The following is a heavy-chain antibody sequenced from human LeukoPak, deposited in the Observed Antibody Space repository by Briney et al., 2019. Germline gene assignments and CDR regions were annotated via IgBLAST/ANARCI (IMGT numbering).Heavy chain of an antibody. V-gene: IGHV3-48*03. CDR3: AKGGYDILTGYYNS. CDR1: GFIFSNYE. J-gene: IGHJ4*02. Sequence: GGSLRLSCAASGFIFSNYEMNWVRQAPEKGLEWVSFISNSGNTIYYADSVKGRFTISRDNAKNSLYLQMNSLRAEDTALYYCAKGGYDILTGYYNSWGQGTLVTVSS. CDR2: ISNSGNTI. D-gene: IGHD3-9*01.